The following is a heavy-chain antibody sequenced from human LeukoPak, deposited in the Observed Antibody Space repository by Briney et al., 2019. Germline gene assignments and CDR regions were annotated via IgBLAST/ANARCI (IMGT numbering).Heavy chain of an antibody. Sequence: PGRSLRLSCAASGFTFDDYAMHWVRQAPGKGLEWVSGISWNSGSIGYADSVKGRFTISRDNAKNSLYLQMNSLRAEDTALYYCAKGGDNNFPMDVWGQGTTVTVSS. V-gene: IGHV3-9*01. CDR1: GFTFDDYA. CDR3: AKGGDNNFPMDV. CDR2: ISWNSGSI. D-gene: IGHD3-16*01. J-gene: IGHJ6*02.